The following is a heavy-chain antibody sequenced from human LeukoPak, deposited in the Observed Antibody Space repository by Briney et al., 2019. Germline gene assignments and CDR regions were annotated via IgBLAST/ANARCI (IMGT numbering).Heavy chain of an antibody. CDR3: ARSRSIAAAGTLLGY. J-gene: IGHJ4*02. CDR1: GYTFTSYD. V-gene: IGHV1-8*03. CDR2: MNPNSGNT. D-gene: IGHD6-13*01. Sequence: GASVKISCKASGYTFTSYDINWVRQATGQGLEWMGWMNPNSGNTGYAQKFQGRVTITRNTSISTAYMELSSLRSEDTAVYYCARSRSIAAAGTLLGYWGQGTLVTVSS.